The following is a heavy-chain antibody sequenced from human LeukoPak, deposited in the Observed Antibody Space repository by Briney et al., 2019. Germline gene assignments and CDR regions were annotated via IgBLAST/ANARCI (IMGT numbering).Heavy chain of an antibody. Sequence: GGSLRLSCAASGFTFSSYAMSWVGQAPGKGLEWVSAISGSGGSTYYADSVKGRFTISRDNSKNTLYLQMNSLRAEDTAVYYCAKKRNGIVVVPAAMDYWGQGTPVTVSS. CDR1: GFTFSSYA. J-gene: IGHJ4*02. V-gene: IGHV3-23*01. CDR2: ISGSGGST. CDR3: AKKRNGIVVVPAAMDY. D-gene: IGHD2-2*01.